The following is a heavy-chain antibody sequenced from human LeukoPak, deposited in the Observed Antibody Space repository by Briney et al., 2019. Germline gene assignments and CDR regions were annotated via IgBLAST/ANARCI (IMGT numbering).Heavy chain of an antibody. J-gene: IGHJ4*02. V-gene: IGHV1-2*02. CDR2: INPNSGGT. CDR1: GYTFTGYY. CDR3: ARSLLSGGTDY. Sequence: ASVKVSCKASGYTFTGYYMHWVRQAPGQGLEWMGRINPNSGGTNYAQKFQGRVTMTRDTSISTAYMALSRLRSDDTAVYYCARSLLSGGTDYWGQGTLVTVSS. D-gene: IGHD1-26*01.